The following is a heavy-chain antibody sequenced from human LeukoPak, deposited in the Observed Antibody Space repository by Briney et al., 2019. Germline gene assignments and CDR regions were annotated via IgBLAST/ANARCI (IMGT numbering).Heavy chain of an antibody. Sequence: GGSLRLSCAACGFTFSNYGMHWLGPAPGKGLAGVAFIYYHGNNKNYADFVKGRFNISKDNSKNTLFLQMNSLRAEDTAVYYCARGNYYGSGCDFCRQGSLVSVPS. CDR3: ARGNYYGSGCDF. CDR1: GFTFSNYG. CDR2: IYYHGNNK. J-gene: IGHJ4*02. D-gene: IGHD3-10*01. V-gene: IGHV3-30*02.